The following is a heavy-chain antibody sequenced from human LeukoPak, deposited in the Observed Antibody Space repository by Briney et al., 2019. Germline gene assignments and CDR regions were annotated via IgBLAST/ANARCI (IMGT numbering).Heavy chain of an antibody. CDR3: AKYAQIGVDYSNSLEY. D-gene: IGHD4-11*01. V-gene: IGHV3-33*06. CDR1: GFIFNHHA. J-gene: IGHJ4*02. CDR2: IWSDKSNR. Sequence: PGGSLRLSCAASGFIFNHHAMHWVRQAPGKGLEWVAVIWSDKSNRFYGDSVRGRFTISRDDSRKTVYLQMERMAAEDTAIYYCAKYAQIGVDYSNSLEYWGQGALVTVAS.